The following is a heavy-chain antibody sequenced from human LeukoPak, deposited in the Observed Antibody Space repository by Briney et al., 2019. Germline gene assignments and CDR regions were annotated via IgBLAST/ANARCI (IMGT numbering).Heavy chain of an antibody. J-gene: IGHJ4*02. V-gene: IGHV4-59*01. D-gene: IGHD6-13*01. Sequence: SETLSLTCTVSGGSISSYYWSWIRQPPGKGLEWIGYIYYSGSTNYSPSLKSRVTISVDTSKNQFSLKLSSVTAADTAVYYCARGEVAAAAHDYWGQGTLVTVSS. CDR3: ARGEVAAAAHDY. CDR2: IYYSGST. CDR1: GGSISSYY.